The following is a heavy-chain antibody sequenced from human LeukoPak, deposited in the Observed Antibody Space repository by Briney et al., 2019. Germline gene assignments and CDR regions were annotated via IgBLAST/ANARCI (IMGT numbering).Heavy chain of an antibody. CDR1: GFTFSSYS. J-gene: IGHJ4*02. D-gene: IGHD1-26*01. CDR2: ISSSSSYI. CDR3: ATYSGTFGFDY. V-gene: IGHV3-21*01. Sequence: QPGGSLRLSCAASGFTFSSYSMNWVRQAPGKGLEWVSSISSSSSYIYYADSVKGRFTISRDNAKNSLYLQMNSLRAEDTAVYYCATYSGTFGFDYWGQGTLVTVSS.